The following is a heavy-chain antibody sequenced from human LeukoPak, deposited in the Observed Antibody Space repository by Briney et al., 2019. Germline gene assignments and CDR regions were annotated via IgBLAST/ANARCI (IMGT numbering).Heavy chain of an antibody. Sequence: GGSLRLSCTASGFSFSGHWMHWARQLPGKGLVWVSRISPTGSTTSYADSLKGRFTISRDNSKKTLYLQMNSLRAEDTAVYYCAKDGDLYGHADYWGQGTLVTVSS. CDR3: AKDGDLYGHADY. D-gene: IGHD4-17*01. J-gene: IGHJ4*02. V-gene: IGHV3-74*01. CDR2: ISPTGSTT. CDR1: GFSFSGHW.